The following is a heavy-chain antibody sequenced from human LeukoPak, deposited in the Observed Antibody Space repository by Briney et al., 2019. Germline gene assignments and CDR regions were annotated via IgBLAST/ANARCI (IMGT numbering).Heavy chain of an antibody. CDR1: GFTFSSYA. Sequence: SGGSLRLSCAASGFTFSSYAMSWVRQAPGKGLEWVSAISGSGGSTYYADSVKGRFTITRDNSKNTLYLQMNSLGAEDTAVYYCAKRSGYYYSSDYYFDYWGQGTLVTVSS. V-gene: IGHV3-23*01. D-gene: IGHD3-22*01. CDR3: AKRSGYYYSSDYYFDY. CDR2: ISGSGGST. J-gene: IGHJ4*02.